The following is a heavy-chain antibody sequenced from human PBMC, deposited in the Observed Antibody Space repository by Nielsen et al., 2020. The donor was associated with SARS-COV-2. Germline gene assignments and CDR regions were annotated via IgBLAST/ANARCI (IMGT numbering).Heavy chain of an antibody. CDR2: ISSSSSYI. V-gene: IGHV3-21*04. D-gene: IGHD4-17*01. J-gene: IGHJ4*02. CDR1: GFTFSSYS. CDR3: AKVRLGYGDYEGYYFDY. Sequence: GESLKISCAASGFTFSSYSMNWVRQAPGKGLEWVSSISSSSSYIYYADSVKGRFTISRDNAKNSLYLQMNSLRAEDTAVYYCAKVRLGYGDYEGYYFDYWGQGTLVTVSS.